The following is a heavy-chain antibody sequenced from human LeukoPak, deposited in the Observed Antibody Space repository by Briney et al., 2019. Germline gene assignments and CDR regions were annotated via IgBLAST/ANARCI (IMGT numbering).Heavy chain of an antibody. CDR1: GYSFTSYW. CDR3: ARSFQGYCSGGSCYPPFDP. V-gene: IGHV5-10-1*01. J-gene: IGHJ5*02. CDR2: IDPSDSYT. D-gene: IGHD2-15*01. Sequence: GESLRISCKGSGYSFTSYWISWVRQMPGKGLEWMGRIDPSDSYTNYSSSFQGHVTISADKSISTAYLQWSSLKASDTAMYYCARSFQGYCSGGSCYPPFDPWGQGTLVTVSS.